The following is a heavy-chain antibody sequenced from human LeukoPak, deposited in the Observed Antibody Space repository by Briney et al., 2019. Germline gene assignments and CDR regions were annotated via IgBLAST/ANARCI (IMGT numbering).Heavy chain of an antibody. V-gene: IGHV3-48*01. Sequence: GGSLRLSCAASGFIFSSYSMNWVRQAPGKGLEWVSFISSSSSTIYYADSVKGRFTISRDNAKNSLYLQMNSLRAEDTAVYYCARVDCSSISCPLDYWGQGTLVTVSS. D-gene: IGHD2-2*01. J-gene: IGHJ4*02. CDR3: ARVDCSSISCPLDY. CDR1: GFIFSSYS. CDR2: ISSSSSTI.